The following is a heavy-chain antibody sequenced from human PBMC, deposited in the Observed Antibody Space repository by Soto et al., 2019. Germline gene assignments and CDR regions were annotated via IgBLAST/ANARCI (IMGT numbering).Heavy chain of an antibody. D-gene: IGHD6-13*01. CDR3: ARDGSSWYEDYYYGMDV. Sequence: GSLRLSCAASGFTFSSYSMNWVRQAPGKGLEWVSSISSSSSYIYYADSVKGRFTISRDNAKNSLYLQMNSLRAEDTAVYYCARDGSSWYEDYYYGMDVWGQGTTVTVSS. CDR2: ISSSSSYI. CDR1: GFTFSSYS. V-gene: IGHV3-21*01. J-gene: IGHJ6*02.